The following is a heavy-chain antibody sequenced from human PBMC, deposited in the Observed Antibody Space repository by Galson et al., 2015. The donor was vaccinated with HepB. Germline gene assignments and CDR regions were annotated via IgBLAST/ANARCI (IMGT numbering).Heavy chain of an antibody. CDR3: ARERETGYSSGWSRKKIKPFDY. CDR1: GGSFSGYY. J-gene: IGHJ4*02. CDR2: INHSGST. Sequence: LSLTCAVYGGSFSGYYWSWIRQPPGKGLEWIGEINHSGSTNYNPSLKSRVTISVDTSKNQFSLKLSSVTAADTAVYYCARERETGYSSGWSRKKIKPFDYWGQGTLVTVSS. V-gene: IGHV4-34*01. D-gene: IGHD6-19*01.